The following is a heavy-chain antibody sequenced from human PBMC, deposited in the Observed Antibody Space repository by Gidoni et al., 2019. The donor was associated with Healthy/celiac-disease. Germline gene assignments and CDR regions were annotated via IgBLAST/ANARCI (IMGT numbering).Heavy chain of an antibody. CDR1: GFTVSSNY. D-gene: IGHD7-27*01. CDR2: IYSGGST. J-gene: IGHJ4*02. V-gene: IGHV3-53*01. Sequence: EVQLVESGGGLIQPGGSLRLSCAASGFTVSSNYMSWVRQAPGKGLEWVSVIYSGGSTYYADSVKGRFTISRDNSKNTLYLQMNSLRAEDTAVYYCARATNWGEYYFDYWGQGTLVTVSS. CDR3: ARATNWGEYYFDY.